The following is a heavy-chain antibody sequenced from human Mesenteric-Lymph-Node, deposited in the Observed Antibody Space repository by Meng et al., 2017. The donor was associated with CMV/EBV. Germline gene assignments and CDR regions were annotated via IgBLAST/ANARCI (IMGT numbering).Heavy chain of an antibody. V-gene: IGHV1-18*04. J-gene: IGHJ6*02. Sequence: ASVKVSCKASGYTFTSYYMHWVRQAPGQGLEWMGWISAYNGDTNYAQKFQGTVIMTTDTSTSTAYMELRSLRSDDTALYYCARTAAKATYYYVLDVWGQGTTVTVSS. CDR1: GYTFTSYY. CDR2: ISAYNGDT. CDR3: ARTAAKATYYYVLDV. D-gene: IGHD6-13*01.